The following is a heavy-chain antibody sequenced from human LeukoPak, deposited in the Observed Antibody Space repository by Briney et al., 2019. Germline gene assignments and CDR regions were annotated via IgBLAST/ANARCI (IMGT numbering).Heavy chain of an antibody. CDR3: ASGYSSSWYPPADAFDI. CDR1: GGSFSGYY. Sequence: SETLSLTCAVYGGSFSGYYWSWIRQPPGKGLEWIGEINHSGSTNYNPPLKSRVTISVDTSKNQFSLKLSSVTAADTAVYYCASGYSSSWYPPADAFDIWGQGTMVTVSS. CDR2: INHSGST. J-gene: IGHJ3*02. D-gene: IGHD6-13*01. V-gene: IGHV4-34*01.